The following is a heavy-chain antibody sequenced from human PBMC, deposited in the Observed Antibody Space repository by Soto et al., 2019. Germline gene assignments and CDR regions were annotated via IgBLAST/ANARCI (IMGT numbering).Heavy chain of an antibody. CDR2: ISSSSSYI. J-gene: IGHJ3*02. V-gene: IGHV3-21*01. D-gene: IGHD2-21*02. Sequence: PGGSLRLSCAASGFTFSSYSMNWVRQAPGKGLEWVSSISSSSSYIYYADSVKGRFTISRDNAKNSLYLQMNSLRAEDTAVYYCARDLMVTSAFDIWGQGTMVTVSS. CDR3: ARDLMVTSAFDI. CDR1: GFTFSSYS.